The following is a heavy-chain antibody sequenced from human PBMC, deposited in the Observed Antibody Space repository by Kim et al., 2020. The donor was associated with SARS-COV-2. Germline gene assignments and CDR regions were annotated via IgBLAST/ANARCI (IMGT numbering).Heavy chain of an antibody. CDR1: GGSISSSSYY. CDR2: IYYSGST. V-gene: IGHV4-39*01. Sequence: SETLSLTCTVSGGSISSSSYYWGWIRQPPGKGLEWIGSIYYSGSTYYNPSLKSRVTISVDTSKNQFSLKLTSVTAADTAVYYCARHGLEDYFDWLPFDYWGQGTLVTVSS. D-gene: IGHD3-9*01. J-gene: IGHJ4*02. CDR3: ARHGLEDYFDWLPFDY.